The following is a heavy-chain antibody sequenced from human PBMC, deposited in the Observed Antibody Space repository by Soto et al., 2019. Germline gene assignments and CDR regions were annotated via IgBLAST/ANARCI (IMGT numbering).Heavy chain of an antibody. CDR1: GGSIISVGFS. CDR2: VYHSGTT. J-gene: IGHJ5*02. V-gene: IGHV4-31*03. CDR3: AREGSATTPGWFDP. D-gene: IGHD1-7*01. Sequence: SETLSLTCTVSGGSIISVGFSWSWIRHHPGKGLEWIGYVYHSGTTYYNPSLESRATISVDTSKNQFSLKLSSVTAADTAVYYCAREGSATTPGWFDPWGQGIQVTAPQ.